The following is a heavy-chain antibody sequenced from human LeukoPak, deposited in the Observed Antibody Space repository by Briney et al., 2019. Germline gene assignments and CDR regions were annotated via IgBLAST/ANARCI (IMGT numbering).Heavy chain of an antibody. D-gene: IGHD1-1*01. CDR3: ARGWNGFDY. CDR2: IKEDGSET. CDR1: GFTFSNYW. V-gene: IGHV3-7*05. J-gene: IGHJ4*02. Sequence: PGGSLRLSCAASGFTFSNYWMSWVRQAPGKGLEWVAHIKEDGSETYYVDSVMGRFTISRDNAKNSLYLQMNSLRAEDTAVYYCARGWNGFDYWGQGTLVTVSS.